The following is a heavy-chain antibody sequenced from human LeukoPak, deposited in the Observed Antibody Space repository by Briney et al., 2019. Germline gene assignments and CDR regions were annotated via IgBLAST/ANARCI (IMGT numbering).Heavy chain of an antibody. CDR2: ISAYNGNT. Sequence: ASVKVSCKASGYTFTSYGISWVRQAPGQGLERMGWISAYNGNTNYAQKLQGRVTMTTDTSTSTAYMELRSLRSDDTAVYYCAREGPNAYYDFWSGYYHYYYYMDVWGKGTTVTVSS. V-gene: IGHV1-18*01. CDR3: AREGPNAYYDFWSGYYHYYYYMDV. J-gene: IGHJ6*03. D-gene: IGHD3-3*01. CDR1: GYTFTSYG.